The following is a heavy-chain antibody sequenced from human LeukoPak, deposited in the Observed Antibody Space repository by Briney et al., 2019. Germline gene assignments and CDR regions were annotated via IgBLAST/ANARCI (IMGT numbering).Heavy chain of an antibody. D-gene: IGHD4-17*01. V-gene: IGHV4-39*07. CDR3: ARSMAKTTVTTRDY. J-gene: IGHJ4*02. Sequence: SETLSLTCTVSGGSISSSSYYWGWIRQPPGKGLEWIGSIYYSGSTYYNPSLKSRVTISVDTSKNQFSLKLSSVTAADTAVYYCARSMAKTTVTTRDYWGQGTLVTVSS. CDR2: IYYSGST. CDR1: GGSISSSSYY.